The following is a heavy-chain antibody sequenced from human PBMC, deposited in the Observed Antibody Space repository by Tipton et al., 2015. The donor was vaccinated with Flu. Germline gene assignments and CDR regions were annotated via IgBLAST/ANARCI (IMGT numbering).Heavy chain of an antibody. V-gene: IGHV4-61*02. CDR3: ARQSRDYGDYGLDY. CDR1: GGSISSGSYY. J-gene: IGHJ4*02. Sequence: TLSLTCTVSGGSISSGSYYWSWIRQPAGKGLEWIGRIYTSGSTNYNPSLKSRVTISVDTSKNQFSLKLSSVTAADTAVYYCARQSRDYGDYGLDYWGQGTLVTVSS. CDR2: IYTSGST. D-gene: IGHD4-17*01.